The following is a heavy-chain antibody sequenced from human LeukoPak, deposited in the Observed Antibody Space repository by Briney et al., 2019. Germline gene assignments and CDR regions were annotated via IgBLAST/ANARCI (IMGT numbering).Heavy chain of an antibody. V-gene: IGHV3-30*18. D-gene: IGHD3-22*01. CDR2: RSDDGSAQ. CDR3: AKDRDPYSSGTWDS. J-gene: IGHJ1*01. CDR1: GFTFNKYG. Sequence: GGSLRLSCIASGFTFNKYGMHWVRQAPGKGLEWVAVRSDDGSAQNYADSVRGRFTISRDNSKNTLSLQMNSLRPEDTAMYFCAKDRDPYSSGTWDSWGQGTLVIVSS.